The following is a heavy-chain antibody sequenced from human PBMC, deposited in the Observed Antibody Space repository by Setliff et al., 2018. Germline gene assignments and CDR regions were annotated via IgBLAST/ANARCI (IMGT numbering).Heavy chain of an antibody. Sequence: PGGSLRLSCGASGFSFSTHSMTWVRQAPGKGLEWVSMISGSAQTTYYADSVKGRFTISRDNSKNTVYLEMNSLRAEDTAVYYCAKRGPYCSGGTCHYYFDYWGQGTLVTVSS. CDR3: AKRGPYCSGGTCHYYFDY. CDR2: ISGSAQTT. V-gene: IGHV3-23*01. J-gene: IGHJ4*02. CDR1: GFSFSTHS. D-gene: IGHD2-15*01.